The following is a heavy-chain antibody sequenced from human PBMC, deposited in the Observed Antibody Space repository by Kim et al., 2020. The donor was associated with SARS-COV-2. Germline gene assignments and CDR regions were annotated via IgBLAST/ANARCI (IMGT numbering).Heavy chain of an antibody. Sequence: SETLSLTCTVSGGSISSYYWSWIRQPPGKGLEWIGYIYYSGSTNYNPSLKSRVTISVDTSKNQFSLKLSSVTAADTAVYYCARRAYLYCSSTSCHHPGPYYYYGMDVWGQGTTVTVSS. V-gene: IGHV4-59*08. CDR2: IYYSGST. D-gene: IGHD2-2*01. J-gene: IGHJ6*02. CDR1: GGSISSYY. CDR3: ARRAYLYCSSTSCHHPGPYYYYGMDV.